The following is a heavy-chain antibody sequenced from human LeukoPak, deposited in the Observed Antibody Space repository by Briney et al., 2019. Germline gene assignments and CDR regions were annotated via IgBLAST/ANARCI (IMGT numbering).Heavy chain of an antibody. D-gene: IGHD2-15*01. Sequence: PGRSLRLSCAASGFTFSSYGMHWVRQAPGKGLEWVTVISHDGNNIYYADSVKGRFTISRDNSKNTVHLQMNSLRVEDTAVYYCAKDGLRYCSSSSCLDAFDIWGQGTMVTVAS. J-gene: IGHJ3*02. CDR3: AKDGLRYCSSSSCLDAFDI. CDR1: GFTFSSYG. CDR2: ISHDGNNI. V-gene: IGHV3-30*18.